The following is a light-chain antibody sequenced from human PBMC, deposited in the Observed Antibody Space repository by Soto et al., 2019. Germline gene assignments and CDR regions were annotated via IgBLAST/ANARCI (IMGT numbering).Light chain of an antibody. CDR2: DAT. J-gene: IGKJ2*01. V-gene: IGKV1-5*01. CDR1: QTISSS. CDR3: QQHNDYTPVT. Sequence: DIQMTQSPSTMSASVGDRVTITCRASQTISSSLAWYQHTPGKAPKLLIFDATTLQTGVPSRFSGSGFGTEFTLTITGLQPDDFATYYCQQHNDYTPVTFGQGTKLEIK.